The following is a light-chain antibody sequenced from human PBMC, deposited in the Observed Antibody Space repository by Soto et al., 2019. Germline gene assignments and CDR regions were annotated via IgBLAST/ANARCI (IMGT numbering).Light chain of an antibody. J-gene: IGKJ2*01. Sequence: EIVLTQSPGTLSLSPRERATLSCRASQSVSSSYLAWYQQKPGQAPRLLIYGASSRATGIPDRFSGSGSGTDFTLTISILEPEDVAVYYCQQYGSSPPYTFGQGTKLEIK. CDR3: QQYGSSPPYT. CDR2: GAS. V-gene: IGKV3-20*01. CDR1: QSVSSSY.